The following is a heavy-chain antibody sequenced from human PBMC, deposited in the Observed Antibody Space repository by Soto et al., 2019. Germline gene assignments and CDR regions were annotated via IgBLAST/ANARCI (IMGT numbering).Heavy chain of an antibody. V-gene: IGHV2-5*02. CDR3: AHRRDFWSGYYSFDY. J-gene: IGHJ4*02. CDR1: GFSPSTRGVA. Sequence: SGPTLVNPTQTLTLTCTFSGFSPSTRGVAVGWFRQSPGKALEWLALIYWDDDKRYSPSLKSRLTITKDTSKNQVVLTMTNMDPVDTATYYCAHRRDFWSGYYSFDYWGQGTLVTVSS. D-gene: IGHD3-3*01. CDR2: IYWDDDK.